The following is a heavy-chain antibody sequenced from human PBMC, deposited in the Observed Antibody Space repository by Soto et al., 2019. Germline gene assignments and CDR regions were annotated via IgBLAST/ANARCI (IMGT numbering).Heavy chain of an antibody. CDR1: GYTFTGYY. V-gene: IGHV1-2*02. D-gene: IGHD3-22*01. CDR3: ARDDSSGYHYGYYGMDV. CDR2: INPNSGGT. J-gene: IGHJ6*02. Sequence: ASVKVSCKASGYTFTGYYMHWVRQAPGQGLEWMGWINPNSGGTNYAQKFQGRVTMTRDTSISTAYMELSRLRSDDTAVYYCARDDSSGYHYGYYGMDVWGQGTTVTVSS.